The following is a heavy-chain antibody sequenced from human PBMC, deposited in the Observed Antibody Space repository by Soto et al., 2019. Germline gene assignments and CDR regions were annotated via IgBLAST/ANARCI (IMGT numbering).Heavy chain of an antibody. D-gene: IGHD5-18*01. J-gene: IGHJ4*02. Sequence: GGSLRLSCAASGFTFSSFALSWVRQAPGKGLEWVSAISGSGDGTDYADSVKGRFTISRDNSKNTLYLQMNSLRAEDTAVYYCAGPGYSSQDYWGQGALVTVSS. CDR1: GFTFSSFA. CDR2: ISGSGDGT. V-gene: IGHV3-23*01. CDR3: AGPGYSSQDY.